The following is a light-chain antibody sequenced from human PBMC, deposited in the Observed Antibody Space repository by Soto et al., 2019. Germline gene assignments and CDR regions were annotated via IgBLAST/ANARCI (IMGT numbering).Light chain of an antibody. CDR3: CSHTTNYTYV. Sequence: QSVLTQPPSVSGAPGQRVTIPCTGSRSNIGAGYDVHWYQQLPGTAPKVVVYGNNNRPSGVPDRFSASKSGSSASLAITGLQAEDEADYYCCSHTTNYTYVFGTGTKVTVL. CDR2: GNN. CDR1: RSNIGAGYD. V-gene: IGLV1-40*01. J-gene: IGLJ1*01.